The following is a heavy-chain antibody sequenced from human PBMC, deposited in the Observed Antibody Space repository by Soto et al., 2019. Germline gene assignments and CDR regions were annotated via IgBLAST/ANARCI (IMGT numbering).Heavy chain of an antibody. CDR1: GGTFSSYA. Sequence: ASVKVSCKASGGTFSSYAISWVRQAPGQGLEWMGGISAYNGNTNYAQKLQGRVTMTTDTSTSTAYMELRSLRSDDTAVYYCARDYNYDSSGYYYRLFFYWGQGTLVTVSS. CDR3: ARDYNYDSSGYYYRLFFY. D-gene: IGHD3-22*01. J-gene: IGHJ4*02. CDR2: ISAYNGNT. V-gene: IGHV1-18*01.